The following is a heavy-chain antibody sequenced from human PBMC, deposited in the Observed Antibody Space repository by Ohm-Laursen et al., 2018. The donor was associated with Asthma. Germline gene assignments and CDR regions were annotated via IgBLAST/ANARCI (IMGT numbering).Heavy chain of an antibody. D-gene: IGHD1-26*01. V-gene: IGHV3-53*01. CDR3: VRAHSGSYSYAFDI. CDR1: GITVSVNY. CDR2: IYNGGST. Sequence: SLRLSCSASGITVSVNYMSCVRQAPGKGLEWVPVIYNGGSTYHADSVRGRFTIPRDNSKNTLYLQMNSLRGEDTAVYYCVRAHSGSYSYAFDIWGQGTVVTVSS. J-gene: IGHJ3*02.